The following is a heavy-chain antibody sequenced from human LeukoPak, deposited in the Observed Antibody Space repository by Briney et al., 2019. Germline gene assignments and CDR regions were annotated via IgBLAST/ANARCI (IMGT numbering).Heavy chain of an antibody. CDR3: AKDRCSNGVGCYYYYMDV. J-gene: IGHJ6*03. CDR2: IQYDGSNE. CDR1: RFTFSSYG. D-gene: IGHD2-8*01. V-gene: IGHV3-30*02. Sequence: GGSLRLSCAASRFTFSSYGMHWVRQAPGKGLEWVAYIQYDGSNEQYADSVKGRFSISRDSSKSLLYLQMNSLRAEDTAVYYCAKDRCSNGVGCYYYYMDVWGKGTTVTISS.